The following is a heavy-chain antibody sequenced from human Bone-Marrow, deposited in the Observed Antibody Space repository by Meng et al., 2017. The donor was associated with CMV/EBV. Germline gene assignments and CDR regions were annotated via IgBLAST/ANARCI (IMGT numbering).Heavy chain of an antibody. J-gene: IGHJ5*02. CDR1: GYTFTSYY. CDR2: INPSGGST. Sequence: ASEKVSCKASGYTFTSYYMHWVRQAPGQGLEWMGIINPSGGSTSYAQKFQGRVTMTRDTSTSTVYMELSSLRSEDTAVYYCARGTNYFGGVDNWFDPWGQGTLVTVSS. D-gene: IGHD3-10*01. CDR3: ARGTNYFGGVDNWFDP. V-gene: IGHV1-46*01.